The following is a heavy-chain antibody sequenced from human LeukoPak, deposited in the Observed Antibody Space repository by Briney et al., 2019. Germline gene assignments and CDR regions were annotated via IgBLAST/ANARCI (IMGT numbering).Heavy chain of an antibody. V-gene: IGHV3-23*01. CDR2: ISGSGGST. D-gene: IGHD3-10*01. CDR1: GFTFSSHA. Sequence: PGGSLRLSCAASGFTFSSHAMSWVRQAPGKGLEWVSAISGSGGSTYYADSVKGRFTISRDNSKNTLYLQMNSLRAEDTAVYYCAKVPHPAPSDSSSSLVLWFGELNLYGEYFQHWGQGTLVTVSS. CDR3: AKVPHPAPSDSSSSLVLWFGELNLYGEYFQH. J-gene: IGHJ1*01.